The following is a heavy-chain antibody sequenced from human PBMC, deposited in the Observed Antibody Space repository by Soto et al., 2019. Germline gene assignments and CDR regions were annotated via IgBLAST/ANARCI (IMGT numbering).Heavy chain of an antibody. J-gene: IGHJ6*02. CDR1: GDTFSTYT. V-gene: IGHV1-69*12. D-gene: IGHD3-3*02. Sequence: QVQLVQSGAEVKKPGSSVKVSCKASGDTFSTYTITWVRQAPGQGLEWMGGIIPRSGTSNYAQKFQGRVTITADESTSTAYMELSSLRSEDTDVYYCARAGLVLATSTVNSDHYYYARDVWGQGTTVTVSS. CDR3: ARAGLVLATSTVNSDHYYYARDV. CDR2: IIPRSGTS.